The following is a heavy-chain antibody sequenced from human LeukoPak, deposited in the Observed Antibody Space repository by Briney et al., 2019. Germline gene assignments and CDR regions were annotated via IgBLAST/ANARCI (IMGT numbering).Heavy chain of an antibody. Sequence: SETLFLTCTVSGGSISSGGYYWSWIRQHPGKGLEWIGYIYYSGSTYYNPSLKSRVTISVDTSKNQFSLKLSSVTAADTAVYYCARVGLLYYYDSSGYYNWGQGTLVTVSS. CDR2: IYYSGST. J-gene: IGHJ4*02. D-gene: IGHD3-22*01. CDR3: ARVGLLYYYDSSGYYN. V-gene: IGHV4-31*03. CDR1: GGSISSGGYY.